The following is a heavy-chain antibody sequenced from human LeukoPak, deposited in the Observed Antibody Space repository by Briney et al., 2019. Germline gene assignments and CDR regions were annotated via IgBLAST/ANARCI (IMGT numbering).Heavy chain of an antibody. Sequence: SETLSLTCTVSGGSISSNSYYWGWIRQPPGKGLEWIGGISYSGSVYYNPSLKSRVTISIDTSKNQFSLRLTSVTAADTAVYYCARRGYGSGWSPDYWGQGTLVTVSS. CDR1: GGSISSNSYY. D-gene: IGHD6-19*01. J-gene: IGHJ4*02. CDR2: ISYSGSV. CDR3: ARRGYGSGWSPDY. V-gene: IGHV4-39*01.